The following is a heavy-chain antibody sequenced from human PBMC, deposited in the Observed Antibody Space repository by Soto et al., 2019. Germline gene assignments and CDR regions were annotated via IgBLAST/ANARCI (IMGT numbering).Heavy chain of an antibody. Sequence: GGSLRLSCAASGFTFSSYGLHCVRKAPGKGLEWVAVISYDGSDKYYADAVKGRFTIYRDHSKNTLYLQMNSRRAVDTAVYYCASLVPHGSYGAPYFLDWGQGT. CDR2: ISYDGSDK. CDR1: GFTFSSYG. D-gene: IGHD2-2*01. J-gene: IGHJ1*01. V-gene: IGHV3-30*03. CDR3: ASLVPHGSYGAPYFLD.